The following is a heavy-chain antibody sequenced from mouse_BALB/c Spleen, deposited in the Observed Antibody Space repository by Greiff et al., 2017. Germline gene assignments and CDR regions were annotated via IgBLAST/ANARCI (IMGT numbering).Heavy chain of an antibody. V-gene: IGHV1-7*01. CDR1: GYTFTSYW. Sequence: QVQLQQSGAELAKPGASVKMSCKASGYTFTSYWMHWVKQRPGQGLEWIGYINPSTGYTESNQKFKDKATLTADKSSSTAYMQLSSLTSEDSAVYYCARKGGGTGFAYWGQGTLVTVAA. CDR3: ARKGGGTGFAY. J-gene: IGHJ3*01. D-gene: IGHD3-3*01. CDR2: INPSTGYT.